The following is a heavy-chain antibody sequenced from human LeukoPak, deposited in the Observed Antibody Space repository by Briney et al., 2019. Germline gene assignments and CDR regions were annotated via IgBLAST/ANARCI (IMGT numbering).Heavy chain of an antibody. J-gene: IGHJ4*02. CDR3: ARGIAAPFGGDY. V-gene: IGHV4-39*01. CDR1: GGSISSSSYY. D-gene: IGHD6-13*01. CDR2: IYYSGST. Sequence: SETLSLTCTVSGGSISSSSYYWGWIRQPPGKGLEWIGSIYYSGSTYYNPSLKSRVTISVDTSKNQFSLKLSSVTAADTAVYYCARGIAAPFGGDYWGQGTLVTVSS.